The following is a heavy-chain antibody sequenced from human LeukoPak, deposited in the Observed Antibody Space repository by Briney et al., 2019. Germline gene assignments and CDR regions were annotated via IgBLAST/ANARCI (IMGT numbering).Heavy chain of an antibody. Sequence: GASVKVSCKASGYTFTSYYMHSVRQAPGQGLEWMGIINPSGGSTSYAQKFQGRVTMTRDTSTSTVYMELSSLRSEDTAVYYCARAPDTAMPSSLYSYGMDVWGQGTTVTVSS. V-gene: IGHV1-46*01. CDR2: INPSGGST. CDR1: GYTFTSYY. J-gene: IGHJ6*02. CDR3: ARAPDTAMPSSLYSYGMDV. D-gene: IGHD5-18*01.